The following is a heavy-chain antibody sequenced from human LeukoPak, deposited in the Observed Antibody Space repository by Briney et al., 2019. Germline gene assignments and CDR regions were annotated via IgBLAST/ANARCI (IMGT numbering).Heavy chain of an antibody. V-gene: IGHV3-23*01. CDR1: GFTLSNFG. D-gene: IGHD6-6*01. J-gene: IGHJ5*01. CDR3: AKGLGEFASAPDS. CDR2: IFGNGVTT. Sequence: GGSLRLSCAASGFTLSNFGTSWVRQAPGKGLEWVSAIFGNGVTTYYADSVKGRFIISRDNSQNRLFLQVNSLRVEDTAVYYCAKGLGEFASAPDSWGQGTLVTVSS.